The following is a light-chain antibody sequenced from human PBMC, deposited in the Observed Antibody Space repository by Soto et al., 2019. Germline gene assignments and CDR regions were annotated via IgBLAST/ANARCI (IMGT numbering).Light chain of an antibody. CDR3: QHYNNWPFS. Sequence: EIVMTQSPATLSVFPGERATLSCRASQGISSNLAWYQQKPGQAPRLLIFGASSRATGIPARFSGSGSGTEFTLTISSLQSEDFAVYYCQHYNNWPFSFGPGTEVDIK. CDR1: QGISSN. CDR2: GAS. V-gene: IGKV3-15*01. J-gene: IGKJ3*01.